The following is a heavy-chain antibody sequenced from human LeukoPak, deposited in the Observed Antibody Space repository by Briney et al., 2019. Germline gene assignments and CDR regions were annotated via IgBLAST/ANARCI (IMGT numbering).Heavy chain of an antibody. V-gene: IGHV7-4-1*02. J-gene: IGHJ5*02. D-gene: IGHD6-19*01. CDR1: GYTFTGYY. Sequence: VASVKVSCKASGYTFTGYYMHWVRQAPGQGLEWMGWINTNTGNPTYAQGFTGRFVFSLDTSVSTVYLQISSLKAEDTAVYYCARGVAAVAGKVNWFDPWGQGTLVTVSS. CDR3: ARGVAAVAGKVNWFDP. CDR2: INTNTGNP.